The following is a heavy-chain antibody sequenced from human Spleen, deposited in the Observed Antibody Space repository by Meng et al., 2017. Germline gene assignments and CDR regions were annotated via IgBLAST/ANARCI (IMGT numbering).Heavy chain of an antibody. Sequence: GESLKISCAASGFAFDDYAMHWVRQAPGKGLEWVSFISSSGSTIDYADSVKGRFTSSRDNTKNSLCLQMTSLRAEDTAVYYCAARRGYGYGIDYWGQGTLVTVSS. CDR1: GFAFDDYA. V-gene: IGHV3-48*03. J-gene: IGHJ4*02. CDR2: ISSSGSTI. CDR3: AARRGYGYGIDY. D-gene: IGHD5-18*01.